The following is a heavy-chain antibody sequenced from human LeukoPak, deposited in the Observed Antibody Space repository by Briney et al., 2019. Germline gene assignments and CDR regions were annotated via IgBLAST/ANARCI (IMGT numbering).Heavy chain of an antibody. CDR3: ARQVNITMIVVVPNYFDY. V-gene: IGHV4-39*01. Sequence: SETLSLTCSVSGDSITGYYWGWIRQPPGKGLEWIGNIYYTGNTYYNSSLKSRVTISVDTSKNQFSLKLSSVTAADTAVYYCARQVNITMIVVVPNYFDYWGQGTLVTVSS. J-gene: IGHJ4*02. D-gene: IGHD3-22*01. CDR1: GDSITGYY. CDR2: IYYTGNT.